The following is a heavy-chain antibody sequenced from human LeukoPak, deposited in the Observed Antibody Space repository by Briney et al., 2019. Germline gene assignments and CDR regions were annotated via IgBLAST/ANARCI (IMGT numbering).Heavy chain of an antibody. CDR3: TRAHYDFWSGDY. Sequence: GGSLRLSCTASGFTFGDYAMSWVRQAPGKGLEWVGFIRGKAYGGTTEYAASVKGRFTISRDDSKSIAYLQMNSLKTEDTAVYYCTRAHYDFWSGDYWGQGTLVTVSS. CDR2: IRGKAYGGTT. CDR1: GFTFGDYA. V-gene: IGHV3-49*04. J-gene: IGHJ4*02. D-gene: IGHD3-3*01.